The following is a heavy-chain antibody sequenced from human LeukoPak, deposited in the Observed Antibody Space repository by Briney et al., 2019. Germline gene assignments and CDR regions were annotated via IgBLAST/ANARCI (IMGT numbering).Heavy chain of an antibody. J-gene: IGHJ4*02. V-gene: IGHV3-23*01. Sequence: GGSLRLSCAASGFTFRSYAMSWVRQAPGKGLEWVSAISGSGGSTYYADSVKGRFTISRDNSKNTLYLQMNSLRAEDTAVYYCAKDTLYSSSWYFDYWGQGTLVTVSS. CDR1: GFTFRSYA. CDR3: AKDTLYSSSWYFDY. D-gene: IGHD6-13*01. CDR2: ISGSGGST.